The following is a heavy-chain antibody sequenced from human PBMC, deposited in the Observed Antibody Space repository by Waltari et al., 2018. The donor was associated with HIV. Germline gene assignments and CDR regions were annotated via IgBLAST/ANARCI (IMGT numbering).Heavy chain of an antibody. CDR3: SRVPVRYYYDSSGYFFDY. D-gene: IGHD3-22*01. CDR1: GYTFTVYY. J-gene: IGHJ4*02. V-gene: IGHV1-2*06. Sequence: QVQLVKSGAEVKQPGASVKVSCKLSGYTFTVYYVDWVRQAPGQGLEWMGRINPDTGTADFAQEFLGRVTMTRDTSITTAYMELTRLGTDDTAVYFCSRVPVRYYYDSSGYFFDYWSQGTLVTVSS. CDR2: INPDTGTA.